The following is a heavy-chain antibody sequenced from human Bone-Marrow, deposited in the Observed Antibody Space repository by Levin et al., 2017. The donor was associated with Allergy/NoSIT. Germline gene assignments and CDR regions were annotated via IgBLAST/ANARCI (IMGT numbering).Heavy chain of an antibody. D-gene: IGHD5-18*01. J-gene: IGHJ4*02. V-gene: IGHV5-51*01. CDR3: ARHLPPSGDTAMIDY. CDR1: GYSFTSYW. Sequence: PGESLKISCKGSGYSFTSYWIGWVRQMPGKGLEWMGIIYPGDSDTRYSPSFQGQVTISADKSISTAYLQWSSLKASDTAMYYCARHLPPSGDTAMIDYWGQGTLVTVSS. CDR2: IYPGDSDT.